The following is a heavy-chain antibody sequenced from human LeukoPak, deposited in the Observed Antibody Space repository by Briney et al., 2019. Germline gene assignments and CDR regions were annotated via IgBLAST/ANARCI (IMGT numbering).Heavy chain of an antibody. J-gene: IGHJ5*02. V-gene: IGHV3-7*01. CDR2: INQDGSEK. CDR3: ARNLAVNSSGP. CDR1: GFTFGAYW. Sequence: GALRPSCAASGFTFGAYWMTWVRQSPGKGLEWVAKINQDGSEKYFLDSVKGRFTISRDHAKSSLFLQMDSLRAEDSACYYCARNLAVNSSGPWGQGTLVT.